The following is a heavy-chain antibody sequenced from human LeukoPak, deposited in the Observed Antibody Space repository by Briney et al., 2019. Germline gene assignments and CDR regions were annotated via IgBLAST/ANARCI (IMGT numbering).Heavy chain of an antibody. J-gene: IGHJ4*02. CDR2: INSNSAVI. V-gene: IGHV3-48*01. D-gene: IGHD4-17*01. CDR1: GFISNDYG. Sequence: PGGSLRLSCTTSGFISNDYGMNWVRRAPGKGLEWLSHINSNSAVISYADSVKGRFTISRDTAKSSLYLQMNSLRVEDTGIYYCARDPDGDYDFDYWGQGTLVTVSS. CDR3: ARDPDGDYDFDY.